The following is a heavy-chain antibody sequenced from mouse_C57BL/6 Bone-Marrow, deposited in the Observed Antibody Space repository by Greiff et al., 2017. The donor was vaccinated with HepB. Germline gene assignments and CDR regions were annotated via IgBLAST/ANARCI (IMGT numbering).Heavy chain of an antibody. CDR1: GYTFTSYG. D-gene: IGHD3-2*02. CDR3: ARSGQLRPAWFAY. V-gene: IGHV1-81*01. CDR2: IYPRSGNT. Sequence: VQLQQSGAELARPGASVKLSCKASGYTFTSYGISWVKQRTGQGLEWIGEIYPRSGNTYYNEKFKGKATLTADKSSSTAYMELRSLTSEDSAVYFCARSGQLRPAWFAYWGQGTLVTVSA. J-gene: IGHJ3*01.